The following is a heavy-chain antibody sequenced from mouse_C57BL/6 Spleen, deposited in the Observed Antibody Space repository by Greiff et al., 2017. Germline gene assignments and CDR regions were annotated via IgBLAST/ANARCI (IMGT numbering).Heavy chain of an antibody. D-gene: IGHD2-3*01. CDR2: INPNNGGT. Sequence: VQLQQSGPELVKPGASVKIPCKASGYTFTDYNMDWVKQSHGKSLEWIGDINPNNGGTIYNQKFKGKATLTVDKSSSTAYMELRSLTSEDTAVYYCARGDDPGFAYWGQGTLVTVSA. V-gene: IGHV1-18*01. CDR3: ARGDDPGFAY. CDR1: GYTFTDYN. J-gene: IGHJ3*01.